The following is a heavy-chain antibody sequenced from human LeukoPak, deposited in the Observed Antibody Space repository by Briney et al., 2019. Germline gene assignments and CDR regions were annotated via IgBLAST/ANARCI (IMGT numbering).Heavy chain of an antibody. Sequence: KPSETLSLTCTVSGGSISGSTSYWGWIRQSPGKGLEWIGLLNYSGTTYYNPSFKSRVSISIDRSRTQFSLKLSYVTAADTAFYYCSGYDSDTGDFDPWGQGTLVTISS. J-gene: IGHJ5*02. D-gene: IGHD3-10*01. CDR3: SGYDSDTGDFDP. CDR1: GGSISGSTSY. CDR2: LNYSGTT. V-gene: IGHV4-39*07.